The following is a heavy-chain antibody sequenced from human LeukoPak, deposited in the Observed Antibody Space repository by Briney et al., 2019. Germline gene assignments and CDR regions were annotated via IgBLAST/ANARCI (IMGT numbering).Heavy chain of an antibody. CDR3: ARGPRLADNWFDP. CDR1: GGSISSYY. V-gene: IGHV4-59*08. CDR2: IYYSGST. D-gene: IGHD5-12*01. Sequence: SETLSLTCTVSGGSISSYYWSWIRQPPGKGLEWIGYIYYSGSTNYNPSLKSRVTISVDTSKNQFSLKLNSVTAADTAVYYCARGPRLADNWFDPWGQGTLVTVSS. J-gene: IGHJ5*02.